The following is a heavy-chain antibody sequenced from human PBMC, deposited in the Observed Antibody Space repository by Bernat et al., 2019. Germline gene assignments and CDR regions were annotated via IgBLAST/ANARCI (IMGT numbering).Heavy chain of an antibody. J-gene: IGHJ4*02. CDR2: ISSSGGST. Sequence: EVQLLESGGGLVQPGGSLRLPWEASGLPFNSQTMSWVRQAPGKGLEGVPTISSSGGSTYYADAVKGRLPISRDNSKTTLYLQMNSLGAEDTALYSCAKLPESAYTQDYWGQGTLVTVSS. CDR1: GLPFNSQT. V-gene: IGHV3-23*01. CDR3: AKLPESAYTQDY. D-gene: IGHD3-3*01.